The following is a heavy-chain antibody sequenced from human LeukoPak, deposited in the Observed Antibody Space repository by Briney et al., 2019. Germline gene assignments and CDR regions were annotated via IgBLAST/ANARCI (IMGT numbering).Heavy chain of an antibody. D-gene: IGHD1-26*01. Sequence: KVSCKASGGTFSSYAISWVRQAPRQGLEWMGGIIPIFGTANYAQKFQGRVTITTDESTSTAYMELSSLRSEDTAVYYCARSRVHTVGATTVFDYWGQGTLVTVSS. CDR1: GGTFSSYA. CDR3: ARSRVHTVGATTVFDY. V-gene: IGHV1-69*05. CDR2: IIPIFGTA. J-gene: IGHJ4*02.